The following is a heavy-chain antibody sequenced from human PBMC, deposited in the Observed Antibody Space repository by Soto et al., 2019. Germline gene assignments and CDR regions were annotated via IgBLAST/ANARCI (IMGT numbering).Heavy chain of an antibody. D-gene: IGHD7-27*01. CDR3: AKRTDAYNVPGDFGS. CDR1: GFTFSNYG. J-gene: IGHJ4*02. V-gene: IGHV3-30*18. Sequence: QVQLVESGGGVVQPGMSLRLSCAASGFTFSNYGMHWVRQAPGKGLEWVAVISIDGNTQYYADSVKGRFTISRDNSKNSLYLQMSSLRPVDTAVFPCAKRTDAYNVPGDFGSWGQGTLVTVSS. CDR2: ISIDGNTQ.